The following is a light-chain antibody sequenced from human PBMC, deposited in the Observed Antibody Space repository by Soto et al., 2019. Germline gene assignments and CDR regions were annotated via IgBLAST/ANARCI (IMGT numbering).Light chain of an antibody. Sequence: QSVLTQPRSVSGSPGQSVTISCTGTSSDVGAYDRVSWYQHHPGKAPKLMIYDVTKRPSGVPDRFSGSKSGNTASLTISGLEAEEEADYYCCSYAGSSPGVFGGGTKLTVL. CDR1: SSDVGAYDR. J-gene: IGLJ3*02. CDR3: CSYAGSSPGV. CDR2: DVT. V-gene: IGLV2-11*01.